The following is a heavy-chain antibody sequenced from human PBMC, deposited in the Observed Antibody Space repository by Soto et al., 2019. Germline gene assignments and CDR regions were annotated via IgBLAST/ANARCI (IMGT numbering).Heavy chain of an antibody. CDR1: GFTFSSYA. V-gene: IGHV3-23*01. CDR2: ISGNGADT. J-gene: IGHJ4*02. D-gene: IGHD3-9*01. CDR3: AKATISDLY. Sequence: GGSLRLSCAASGFTFSSYAMSWVRQAPGKGLEWVSAISGNGADTSYADSVRGRFTISRDMSKNTLYLQMSSLRAEDTAVHYCAKATISDLYWGQGTLVTVSS.